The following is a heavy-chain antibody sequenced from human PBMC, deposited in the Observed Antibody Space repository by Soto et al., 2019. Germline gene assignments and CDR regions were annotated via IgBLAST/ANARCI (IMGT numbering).Heavy chain of an antibody. CDR2: ISAYNGNT. CDR1: GYTFTSYG. J-gene: IGHJ6*02. D-gene: IGHD2-2*01. CDR3: ARVRGDIVVVPAATPYYYYGMDV. V-gene: IGHV1-18*01. Sequence: QVQLVQSGAEVKKPGASVKVSCKASGYTFTSYGISWVRQAPGQGLEWMGWISAYNGNTNYAQKLQGRVTMTTDTSTSTAYMKLRSLRSDDTAVYYCARVRGDIVVVPAATPYYYYGMDVWGQGTTVTVSS.